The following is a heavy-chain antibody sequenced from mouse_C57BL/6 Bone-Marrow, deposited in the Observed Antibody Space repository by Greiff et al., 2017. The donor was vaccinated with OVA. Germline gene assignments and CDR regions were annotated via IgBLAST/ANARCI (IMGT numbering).Heavy chain of an antibody. D-gene: IGHD1-1*01. J-gene: IGHJ3*01. V-gene: IGHV1-78*01. Sequence: VQVVESDAELVKPGASVKISCKVSGYTFTDHTIHWMKQRPEQGLEWIGYFYPRDGSTNYSEKFKVKATLTADKSSSTAYMQLNSLTSEDSAVYFCARNYYGPWFGYWGHGTLVTVSA. CDR1: GYTFTDHT. CDR3: ARNYYGPWFGY. CDR2: FYPRDGST.